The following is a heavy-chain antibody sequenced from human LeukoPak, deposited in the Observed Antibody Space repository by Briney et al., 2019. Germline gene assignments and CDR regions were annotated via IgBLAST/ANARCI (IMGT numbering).Heavy chain of an antibody. V-gene: IGHV4-61*02. CDR1: GGSISSSSYY. CDR2: IYTSGST. CDR3: ARQKGDYSNYWFDP. Sequence: SETLSLTCTVSGGSISSSSYYWSWIRQPAGKGLEWIGRIYTSGSTNYNPSLKSRVTISVDMSKNQFSLKLSSVTAADTAVYYCARQKGDYSNYWFDPWGQGTLVTVSS. D-gene: IGHD4-11*01. J-gene: IGHJ5*02.